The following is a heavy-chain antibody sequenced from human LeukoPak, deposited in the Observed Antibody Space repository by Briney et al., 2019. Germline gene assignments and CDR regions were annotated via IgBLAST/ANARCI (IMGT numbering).Heavy chain of an antibody. J-gene: IGHJ4*02. CDR2: ISYDGSNK. D-gene: IGHD5-24*01. V-gene: IGHV3-30*18. CDR3: AKDMSEMATPSYYFDY. Sequence: PGGSLRLSCAASGFTFSSYGMHWVRQAPGRGLEWVAVISYDGSNKYYADSVKGRFTISRDNSKNTLYLQMNSLRAEDTAVYYCAKDMSEMATPSYYFDYWGQGTLVTVSS. CDR1: GFTFSSYG.